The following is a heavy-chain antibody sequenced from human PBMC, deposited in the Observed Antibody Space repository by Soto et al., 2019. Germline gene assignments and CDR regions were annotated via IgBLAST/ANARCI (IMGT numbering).Heavy chain of an antibody. CDR3: AKDERFWSGYYTLDAFDI. Sequence: GGSLRLSCAASGFTFSSYAMSWVRQAPGKGLEWVSAISGSGGSTYYADSVKGRFTISRDNSKNTLYLQMNSLRAEGTAVYYCAKDERFWSGYYTLDAFDIWSQGTMVTVSS. D-gene: IGHD3-3*01. CDR1: GFTFSSYA. J-gene: IGHJ3*02. CDR2: ISGSGGST. V-gene: IGHV3-23*01.